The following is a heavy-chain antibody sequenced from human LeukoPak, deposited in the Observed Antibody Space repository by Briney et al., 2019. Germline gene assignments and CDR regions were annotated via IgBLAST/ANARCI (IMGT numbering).Heavy chain of an antibody. D-gene: IGHD5-24*01. CDR2: ISYDGNNK. V-gene: IGHV3-30*18. CDR1: GFTLSNYG. Sequence: GGSLRLSCPASGFTLSNYGMHWVRQAPGKGLEWVALISYDGNNKYYSDSMKGRFTISRDNSKNTLYLQMNSLRAEDTAVYYCAKDIDNDGANWGQGTLVIVSS. CDR3: AKDIDNDGAN. J-gene: IGHJ4*02.